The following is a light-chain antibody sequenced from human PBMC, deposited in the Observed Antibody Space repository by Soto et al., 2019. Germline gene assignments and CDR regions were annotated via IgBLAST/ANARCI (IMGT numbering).Light chain of an antibody. CDR3: QQYDSWT. Sequence: EIVLTQSPGTLSLSPGERATHSCRASQSISSPYLAWYQQKPGQAPRLLIDGASSRATGVPDRFSGSGSGTDFTLTISRLEPEDFAVYYYQQYDSWTFGKGTKADIK. V-gene: IGKV3-20*01. CDR2: GAS. CDR1: QSISSPY. J-gene: IGKJ1*01.